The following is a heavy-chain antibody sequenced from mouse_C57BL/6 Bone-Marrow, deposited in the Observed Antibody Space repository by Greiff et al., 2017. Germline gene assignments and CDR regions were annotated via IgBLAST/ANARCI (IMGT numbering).Heavy chain of an antibody. D-gene: IGHD1-1*01. J-gene: IGHJ2*01. CDR3: AREFPDCYCSSLDY. CDR2: INPGSGGT. V-gene: IGHV1-54*01. CDR1: GYAFTNYL. Sequence: VQLQQSGAELVRPGPSVKVSCKASGYAFTNYLIEWVQQRPGQGLEWIGVINPGSGGTNYNEKFKGKATLPADNSSSTAYMQLSSLTSEDSAVYFCAREFPDCYCSSLDYWGQGTTLTVSS.